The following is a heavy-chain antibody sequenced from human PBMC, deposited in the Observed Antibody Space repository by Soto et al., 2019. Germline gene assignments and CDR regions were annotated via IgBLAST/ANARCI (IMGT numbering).Heavy chain of an antibody. CDR2: IYSGGST. V-gene: IGHV3-53*02. CDR3: ARDGGLAEDGMDV. D-gene: IGHD3-10*01. Sequence: EVRLVETGGDLIQPGGSLRLSCAASGFIVSGNYMSWVRQAPGKGLEWVSVIYSGGSTYYADSVKGRFTISRDNSKNTLYLQMKSLRADDTAVYYCARDGGLAEDGMDVWGQGTTVTVSS. CDR1: GFIVSGNY. J-gene: IGHJ6*02.